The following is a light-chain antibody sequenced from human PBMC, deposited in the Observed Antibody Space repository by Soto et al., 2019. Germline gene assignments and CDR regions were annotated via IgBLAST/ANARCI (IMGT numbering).Light chain of an antibody. V-gene: IGKV1-5*03. Sequence: DIQMHQSPSTLSASVGDRVTITCRASQSISSWLAWYQQKPGKAPKLLIYKASSLESGVPSRFSGSGSGTEFTLTISSLQPDDFATYYCQQYNSYPFTFGPGTKVDIK. CDR2: KAS. CDR3: QQYNSYPFT. CDR1: QSISSW. J-gene: IGKJ3*01.